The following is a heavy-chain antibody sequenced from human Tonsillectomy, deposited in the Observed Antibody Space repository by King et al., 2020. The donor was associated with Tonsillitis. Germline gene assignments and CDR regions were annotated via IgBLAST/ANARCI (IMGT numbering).Heavy chain of an antibody. CDR3: ARDSCNNTDCYPFDS. D-gene: IGHD2-2*01. V-gene: IGHV1-2*02. CDR1: GYTFTDYY. CDR2: IKSDTGGT. Sequence: QVQLVQSGAEVKKPGASVRVSCQASGYTFTDYYIHWVRQAPGQGLEWMGWIKSDTGGTKFGQKFQGRVTLTRDSSISTAFMELTRLRSDDTAMYYCARDSCNNTDCYPFDSWGQGTLLSVSS. J-gene: IGHJ4*02.